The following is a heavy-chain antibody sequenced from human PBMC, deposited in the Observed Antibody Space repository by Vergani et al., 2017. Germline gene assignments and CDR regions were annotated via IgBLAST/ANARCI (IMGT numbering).Heavy chain of an antibody. V-gene: IGHV5-10-1*03. CDR1: GYSFTSYW. D-gene: IGHD6-19*01. CDR3: ARRVSSGWYPYYYYYMDV. CDR2: IDPSDSYT. Sequence: EVQLVQSGAEVKKPGESLRISCKGSGYSFTSYWISWVRQMPGKGLEWMGRIDPSDSYTNYSPSFQGHVTISADKSISTAYLQWSSLKASDTAMYYCARRVSSGWYPYYYYYMDVWGKGTTVTVSS. J-gene: IGHJ6*03.